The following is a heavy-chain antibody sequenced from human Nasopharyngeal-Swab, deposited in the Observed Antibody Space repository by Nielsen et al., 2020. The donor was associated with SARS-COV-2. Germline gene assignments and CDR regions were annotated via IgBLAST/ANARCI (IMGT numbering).Heavy chain of an antibody. Sequence: CQAAGKRLEWIGEINHSGSTNYNPSLKSRVTISVDTSKNQFSLKLSSVTAADTAVYYCATSIAARPGSDFDYWGQGTLVTVSS. CDR2: INHSGST. D-gene: IGHD6-6*01. J-gene: IGHJ4*02. V-gene: IGHV4-34*01. CDR3: ATSIAARPGSDFDY.